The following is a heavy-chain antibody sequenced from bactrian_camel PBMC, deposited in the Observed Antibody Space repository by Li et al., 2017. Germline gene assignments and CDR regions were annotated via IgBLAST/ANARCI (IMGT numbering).Heavy chain of an antibody. J-gene: IGHJ6*01. CDR3: AADISLSVSFGY. Sequence: HVQLVESGGGSVQAGGSLRLSCTLSTSTFDAGCMGWFRQAPGKGLEWVSSVYSDDGSNTYYLDSVKGRFTISKDNAKNTLYLQMNSLKPEDTAVYYCAADISLSVSFGYWGQGTQVTVSS. V-gene: IGHV3S6*01. CDR2: VYSDDGSNT. CDR1: TSTFDAGC.